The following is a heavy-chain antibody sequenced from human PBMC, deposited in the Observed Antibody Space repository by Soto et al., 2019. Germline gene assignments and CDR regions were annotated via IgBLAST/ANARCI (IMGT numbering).Heavy chain of an antibody. V-gene: IGHV3-66*01. CDR3: ARDTFGGAYDFWH. J-gene: IGHJ4*02. CDR1: GFTVSNFY. CDR2: ISSGGST. D-gene: IGHD3-3*01. Sequence: EVQLVESGGGLVQPGGSLRLSCAASGFTVSNFYMTWVRQAPGKGLEWVSVISSGGSTYYADYVKGRFTISRDNSKNTLYLEMNSLRAGDTAVYYCARDTFGGAYDFWHGGQGTLVTVSS.